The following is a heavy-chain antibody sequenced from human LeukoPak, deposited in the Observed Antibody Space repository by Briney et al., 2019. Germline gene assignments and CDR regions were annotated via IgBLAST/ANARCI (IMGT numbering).Heavy chain of an antibody. CDR3: ATRDTSSWYSN. J-gene: IGHJ4*02. CDR2: IYSGGNT. Sequence: GGSLRLPCAGSGFTVSSNYMSWVRQAPGKGLEWVSVIYSGGNTKYADSVKGRFTISRDNSKNTLYLQMNSLRAEDTAVYYCATRDTSSWYSNWGEGALVTVSS. V-gene: IGHV3-53*01. D-gene: IGHD6-13*01. CDR1: GFTVSSNY.